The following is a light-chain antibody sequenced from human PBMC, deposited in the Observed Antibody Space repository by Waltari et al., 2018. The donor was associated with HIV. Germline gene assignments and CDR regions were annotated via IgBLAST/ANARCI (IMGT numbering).Light chain of an antibody. CDR1: HSISSW. CDR2: KAS. J-gene: IGKJ1*01. CDR3: QQYNSYWRT. V-gene: IGKV1-5*03. Sequence: DIQMTQSPSTLSASVGDRVTITCRASHSISSWLSWYQQKPGKAPKLLIYKASSLESGVPSRFSGSGSGTEFTLTISSLQPDDFATYYCQQYNSYWRTFGQGTKVEIK.